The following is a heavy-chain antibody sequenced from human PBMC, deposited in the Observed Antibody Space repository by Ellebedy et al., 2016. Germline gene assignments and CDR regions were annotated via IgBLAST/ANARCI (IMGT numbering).Heavy chain of an antibody. D-gene: IGHD3-22*01. CDR3: ARDSNTDYYGSSGYPGYFDL. CDR2: ISYDGGNK. J-gene: IGHJ2*01. V-gene: IGHV3-30-3*01. Sequence: GESLKISXAASGFTFSRFWMNWVRQAPGKGLEWVAVISYDGGNKYYADSVKGRVTISRDNSNNTLYVQMNSLRAEDTAVYYCARDSNTDYYGSSGYPGYFDLWGRGTLVTVSS. CDR1: GFTFSRFW.